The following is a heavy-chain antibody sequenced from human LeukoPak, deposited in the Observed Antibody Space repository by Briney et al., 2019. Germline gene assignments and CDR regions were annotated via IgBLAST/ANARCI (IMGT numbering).Heavy chain of an antibody. CDR1: GFTFSSYS. CDR2: ISSSSSYI. CDR3: ARLRVAAFDI. J-gene: IGHJ3*02. Sequence: GGSLRLSCAASGFTFSSYSMNWVRQAPGKGLEWVSSISSSSSYIYYADSVKGRFTISRDNAKNSLYLQMNSLRAEDTVVYYCARLRVAAFDIWGQGTMATVSS. V-gene: IGHV3-21*01.